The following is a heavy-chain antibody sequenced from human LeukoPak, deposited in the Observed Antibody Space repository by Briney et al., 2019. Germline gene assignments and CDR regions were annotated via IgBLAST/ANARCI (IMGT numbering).Heavy chain of an antibody. Sequence: GASVKVSCKVSGYMFNELSMHWVRQAPGKGLEWMGGFDPEHGEIVYAENFQGRVTLTEDTFTETAYMDLSSLSSEDTAVYYCATDTADKNDGFDIWGQGTMVTVSS. CDR3: ATDTADKNDGFDI. D-gene: IGHD3-9*01. CDR2: FDPEHGEI. J-gene: IGHJ3*02. CDR1: GYMFNELS. V-gene: IGHV1-24*01.